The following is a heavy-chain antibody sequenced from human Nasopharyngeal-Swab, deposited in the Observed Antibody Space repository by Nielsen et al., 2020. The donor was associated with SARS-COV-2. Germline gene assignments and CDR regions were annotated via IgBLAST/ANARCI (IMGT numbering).Heavy chain of an antibody. Sequence: GESLKISCAGSGFTFSSYGMNWVRQAPGKGLEWVAVTSNDGNYKFYADSVKGRFTISRDNSKNTLYLQMNSLRAEDTAVYYCARDNGYCSGDACYLGGWLDPWGQGTLVTVSS. D-gene: IGHD2-15*01. V-gene: IGHV3-30*03. CDR3: ARDNGYCSGDACYLGGWLDP. CDR2: TSNDGNYK. CDR1: GFTFSSYG. J-gene: IGHJ5*02.